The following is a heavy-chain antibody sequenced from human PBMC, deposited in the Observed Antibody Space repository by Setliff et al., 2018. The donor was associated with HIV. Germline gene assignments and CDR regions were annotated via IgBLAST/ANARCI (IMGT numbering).Heavy chain of an antibody. CDR2: MNPKSGNT. V-gene: IGHV1-8*01. CDR1: GSNFTSHD. Sequence: ASVQVSCKASGSNFTSHDINWVRQAPGQGLEWMGWMNPKSGNTGYARKFQGRVTMTRKTSISTAYMELRSLRSDDTAVYYCARGYCSSTSCYGIYYFDNWGQGTPVTVSS. CDR3: ARGYCSSTSCYGIYYFDN. D-gene: IGHD2-2*01. J-gene: IGHJ4*02.